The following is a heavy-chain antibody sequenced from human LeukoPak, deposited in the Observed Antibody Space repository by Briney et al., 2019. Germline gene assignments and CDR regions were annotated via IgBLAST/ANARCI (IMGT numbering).Heavy chain of an antibody. CDR2: IKQDGSEK. Sequence: GGSLRLSCAASGFTFSSYWMSWVRQAPGKGLEWVANIKQDGSEKYYVDSVKGRFTISRDNAKNSLYLQMNSLRAEDTAVYYCARGDWQQLASYYYYYMDVWGKGTTVTVSS. CDR3: ARGDWQQLASYYYYYMDV. CDR1: GFTFSSYW. D-gene: IGHD6-13*01. J-gene: IGHJ6*03. V-gene: IGHV3-7*01.